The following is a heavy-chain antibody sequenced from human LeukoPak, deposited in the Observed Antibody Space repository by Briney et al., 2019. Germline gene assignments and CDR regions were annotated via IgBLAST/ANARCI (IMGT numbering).Heavy chain of an antibody. V-gene: IGHV1-69*05. D-gene: IGHD1-26*01. CDR2: VIPVFRTT. CDR3: ARYLHRPWELQPMGP. J-gene: IGHJ5*02. Sequence: ASVKVSCKASGGNFRNYAFSWVRQAPGQGLEWMGGVIPVFRTTNYARRFLGRVTISTDESTSTAYMELTSLRFEDTAVYYCARYLHRPWELQPMGPWGQGTLVTVSS. CDR1: GGNFRNYA.